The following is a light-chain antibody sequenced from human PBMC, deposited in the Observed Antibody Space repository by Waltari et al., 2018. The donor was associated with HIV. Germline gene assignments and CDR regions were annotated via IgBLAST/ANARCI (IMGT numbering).Light chain of an antibody. CDR2: EVN. CDR1: NSDVGSYNR. CDR3: SSYTSSSTLWM. V-gene: IGLV2-18*02. J-gene: IGLJ3*02. Sequence: QFALTQTHSVYGSPGQSVTISCTGTNSDVGSYNRVSWYQLPPGTAPKLMIYEVNNRPSGVPDRFSGSKSGNTASLTISGLQAEDEADYYCSSYTSSSTLWMFGGGTKLTVL.